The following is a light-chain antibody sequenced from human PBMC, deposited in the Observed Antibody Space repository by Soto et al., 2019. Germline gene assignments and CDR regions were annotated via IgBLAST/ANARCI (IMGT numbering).Light chain of an antibody. V-gene: IGLV2-8*01. CDR3: SSYEGTNNFVV. Sequence: QSALTQPASVSGSPGQSITISCTGTSSDVGGYNYVSWYQQHPGKAPKLMIYEVTKRPSGVPDRFSGSKSGNTASLTVSGLQAEDEADYYCSSYEGTNNFVVFGTGTKVTVL. CDR1: SSDVGGYNY. CDR2: EVT. J-gene: IGLJ1*01.